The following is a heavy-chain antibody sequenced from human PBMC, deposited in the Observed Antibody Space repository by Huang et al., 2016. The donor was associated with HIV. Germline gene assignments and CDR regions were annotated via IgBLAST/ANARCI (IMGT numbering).Heavy chain of an antibody. J-gene: IGHJ6*03. CDR3: AKVAAGQPFHFYYYMDA. CDR1: GGTFKKYA. V-gene: IGHV1-69*13. Sequence: QVNLVQSGAEVRKPGSSVKVSCKASGGTFKKYAISWVRQAPGQGLEWMGAFIPLYGSAEYAEKVQDRVTFTADGSTNTAYLELDRLTSEDTAVYYCAKVAAGQPFHFYYYMDAWGDGTTVIVSS. CDR2: FIPLYGSA. D-gene: IGHD3-3*02.